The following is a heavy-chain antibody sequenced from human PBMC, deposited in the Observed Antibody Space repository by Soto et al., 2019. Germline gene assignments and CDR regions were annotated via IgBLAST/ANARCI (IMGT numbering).Heavy chain of an antibody. Sequence: QVQLQESGPGLVKPSQTLSLTCTVSGGSISSGHYYWSWIRQPPGKGLEWIGFISYSGSTYYSTSLKSRVTISVDTSTSQFSLNLSFVTAADTSVYYCATMGTPATGLYFFDYWGQGSLVTVSS. CDR2: ISYSGST. J-gene: IGHJ4*02. CDR3: ATMGTPATGLYFFDY. V-gene: IGHV4-30-4*01. CDR1: GGSISSGHYY. D-gene: IGHD2-15*01.